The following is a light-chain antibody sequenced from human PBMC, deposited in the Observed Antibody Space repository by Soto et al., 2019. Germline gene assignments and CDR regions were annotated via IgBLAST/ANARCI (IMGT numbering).Light chain of an antibody. Sequence: EVVLTQSPGTLSFYPGERATLSCRASQSVSSSYLAWYQQKLGQAPRLLIYGASTRATGIPDRFSGSGSGTDFTLTINRLEPEDFAVYYCQQYGGSPRTFGQGTKVDIK. V-gene: IGKV3-20*01. J-gene: IGKJ1*01. CDR3: QQYGGSPRT. CDR2: GAS. CDR1: QSVSSSY.